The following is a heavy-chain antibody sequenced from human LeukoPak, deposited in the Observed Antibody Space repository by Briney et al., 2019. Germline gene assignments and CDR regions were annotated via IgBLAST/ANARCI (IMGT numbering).Heavy chain of an antibody. Sequence: GGSLRLSCAASGFTFSSYWMHWVRQAPGKGLVWVSRINSDGSSTMYADSVKGRFTISRDNAKNTLYLQMNSLRAEDTAVYYCARGRYYDSSGYLDYWGQGTLVTVSS. CDR3: ARGRYYDSSGYLDY. D-gene: IGHD3-22*01. V-gene: IGHV3-74*03. CDR2: INSDGSST. CDR1: GFTFSSYW. J-gene: IGHJ4*02.